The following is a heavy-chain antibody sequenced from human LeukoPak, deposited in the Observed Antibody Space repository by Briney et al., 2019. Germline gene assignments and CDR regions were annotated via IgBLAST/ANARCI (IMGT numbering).Heavy chain of an antibody. CDR1: GGSISSGDYY. D-gene: IGHD3-22*01. CDR2: IYYSGST. Sequence: PSQTLSLTCTVSGGSISSGDYYWSWIRQPPGKGLEWIGYIYYSGSTYYNPSLKSRVTTSVDTSKNQFSLKLSSVTAADTAVYYCARARGLHYYDSSGPFDPWGQGTLVTVSS. V-gene: IGHV4-30-4*01. J-gene: IGHJ5*02. CDR3: ARARGLHYYDSSGPFDP.